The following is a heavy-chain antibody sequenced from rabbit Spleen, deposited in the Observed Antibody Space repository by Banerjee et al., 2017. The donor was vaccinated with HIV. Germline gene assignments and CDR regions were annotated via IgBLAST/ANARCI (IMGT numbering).Heavy chain of an antibody. V-gene: IGHV1S40*01. Sequence: QSLEESGGGLVKPGASLTLTCKASGFSFNSGYDMCWVRQAPGKGLEWIACIYAGSSGGTYSATWAKGRFTISKTSSTTVTLQMTSLTAADTATYFCARDTGTSFSTYGMDLWGPGTLSPS. CDR1: GFSFNSGYD. CDR2: IYAGSSGGT. J-gene: IGHJ6*01. CDR3: ARDTGTSFSTYGMDL. D-gene: IGHD8-1*01.